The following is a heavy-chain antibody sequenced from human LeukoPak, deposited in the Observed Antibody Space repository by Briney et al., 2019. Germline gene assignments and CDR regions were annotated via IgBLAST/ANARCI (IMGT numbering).Heavy chain of an antibody. D-gene: IGHD5-24*01. CDR3: AKDIKRSCPYYFDY. CDR2: ISGSGGST. CDR1: GFTFSSYG. Sequence: GGSLRLSCAASGFTFSSYGMRWVRQAPGKGLEWVSAISGSGGSTYYADSVKGRFTISRDNSKNTLYLQMNSLRAEDTAVYYCAKDIKRSCPYYFDYWGQGTLVTVSS. J-gene: IGHJ4*02. V-gene: IGHV3-23*01.